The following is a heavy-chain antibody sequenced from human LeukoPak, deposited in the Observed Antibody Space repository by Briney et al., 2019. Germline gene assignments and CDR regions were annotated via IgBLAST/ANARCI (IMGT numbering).Heavy chain of an antibody. CDR1: GGSISSGSYY. D-gene: IGHD6-13*01. J-gene: IGHJ4*02. V-gene: IGHV4-61*02. Sequence: PSETLSLTCTVSGGSISSGSYYWSWIRQPAGKGLEWIGRIYTSGSTNYNPSLKGRVTISVDTSKNQFSLKLSSVTAADTAVYYCARGRRAAAGSVDYWGQGTLVTVSS. CDR2: IYTSGST. CDR3: ARGRRAAAGSVDY.